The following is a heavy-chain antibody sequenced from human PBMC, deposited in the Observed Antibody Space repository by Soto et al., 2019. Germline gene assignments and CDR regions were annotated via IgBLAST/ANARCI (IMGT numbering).Heavy chain of an antibody. D-gene: IGHD3-22*01. CDR3: ERYLEYYDTSGYFQH. CDR1: RYTFTDYY. J-gene: IGHJ1*01. Sequence: ASVKVSCKAYRYTFTDYYIHWVRQSPGQGLEWMGWIHPNSGVTKFPQKFQGRVIMTRDTSISTVYMELSRLTSDDTAVYYWERYLEYYDTSGYFQHWGQGTLVTVSS. CDR2: IHPNSGVT. V-gene: IGHV1-2*02.